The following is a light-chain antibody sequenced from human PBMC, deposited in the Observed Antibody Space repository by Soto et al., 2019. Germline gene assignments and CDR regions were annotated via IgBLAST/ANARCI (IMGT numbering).Light chain of an antibody. CDR2: GAS. J-gene: IGKJ4*01. CDR3: QQYGSSPR. CDR1: QSVSRSY. V-gene: IGKV3-20*01. Sequence: EIVLTQPPGTLSLSPGERATLSCRASQSVSRSYLAWYQQKPGQAPRLLIYGASSRATGIPDRFSGSGSGTDFTLTISRLEPEDFAVYYCQQYGSSPRFGGGTKVEIK.